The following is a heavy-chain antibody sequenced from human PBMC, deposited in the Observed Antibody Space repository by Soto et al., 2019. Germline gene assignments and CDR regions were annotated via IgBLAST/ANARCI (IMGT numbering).Heavy chain of an antibody. CDR2: MYNTGST. CDR3: ARGFTASMVRG. J-gene: IGHJ4*02. V-gene: IGHV4-59*01. CDR1: GGSISGYY. D-gene: IGHD3-10*01. Sequence: PSETLSLTCTVSGGSISGYYWSWIRQPPGKGLEWIGYMYNTGSTVYNPSFKSRVTISVDTSKNQFSLKLNSVTAADTAVYYCARGFTASMVRGWGQGTLVTVSS.